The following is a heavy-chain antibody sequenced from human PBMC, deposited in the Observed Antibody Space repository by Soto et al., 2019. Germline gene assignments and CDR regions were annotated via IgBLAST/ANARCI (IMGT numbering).Heavy chain of an antibody. D-gene: IGHD7-27*01. V-gene: IGHV4-4*02. CDR2: VFHNGNT. CDR3: ARKAWVRFDY. Sequence: QVQMQESGPGLVKPSGTLSLTCAVSGDSMTRSVWWTWVRQPPGKGLEWIGEVFHNGNTNYNPSLKSRVTMTVDKSTNEFSLKVTSVTAADTAIYYCARKAWVRFDYWGQGALVTVSS. J-gene: IGHJ4*02. CDR1: GDSMTRSVW.